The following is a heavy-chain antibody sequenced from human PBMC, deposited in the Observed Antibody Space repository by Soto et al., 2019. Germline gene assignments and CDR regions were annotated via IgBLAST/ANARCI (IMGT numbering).Heavy chain of an antibody. CDR3: AKGACSGVTCRADY. CDR1: GFTFSSSA. D-gene: IGHD2-15*01. Sequence: GGSLRLSCAASGFTFSSSAMSWVRQAPGKGLEWVSAISGSGANTYYVDSVKGHFTISRDNSKNTLYLQMNSLKAEDTAVYYCAKGACSGVTCRADYWGQGTLVTVSS. J-gene: IGHJ4*02. CDR2: ISGSGANT. V-gene: IGHV3-23*01.